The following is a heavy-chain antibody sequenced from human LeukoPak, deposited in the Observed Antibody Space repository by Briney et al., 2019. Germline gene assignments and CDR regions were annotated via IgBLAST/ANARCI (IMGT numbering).Heavy chain of an antibody. Sequence: SETLSLTCTVSRGSISSYYWSWIRQPPGKGLEWIGRISNSGSPAYNPSLKSRVTISADTSKNQFSLRLSSVTAADTAVYYCASGGYFDWFNHWGQGTLVTVSS. CDR2: ISNSGSP. V-gene: IGHV4-4*07. D-gene: IGHD3-9*01. CDR1: RGSISSYY. CDR3: ASGGYFDWFNH. J-gene: IGHJ5*02.